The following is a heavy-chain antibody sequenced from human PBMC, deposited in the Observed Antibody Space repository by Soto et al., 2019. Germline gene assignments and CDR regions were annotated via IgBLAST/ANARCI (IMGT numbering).Heavy chain of an antibody. CDR1: GYDFTSYW. Sequence: PGESLKISCKGSGYDFTSYWIGWVRQMPGKGLEWMGIIQPVDSDTRYSPSFQGQVTISADKSIGTAYLQWSSLKASDTAMYYCARVLRSGYLAYFHYGMDVWGQGTTVTVSS. D-gene: IGHD5-12*01. CDR3: ARVLRSGYLAYFHYGMDV. V-gene: IGHV5-51*01. CDR2: IQPVDSDT. J-gene: IGHJ6*02.